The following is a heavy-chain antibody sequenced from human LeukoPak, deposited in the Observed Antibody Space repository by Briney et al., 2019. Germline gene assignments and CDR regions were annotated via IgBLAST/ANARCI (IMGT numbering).Heavy chain of an antibody. D-gene: IGHD5-24*01. CDR2: IYPGDSDT. V-gene: IGHV5-51*01. Sequence: GESLKISCKGSGYSFTSYWIGWVRQMPGKGMEWMGIIYPGDSDTRYRPSFQAQVTISADKSISPAYLQWRRLKASDTAMYYCARLLGYTRHFDYWGQGTLVTVSS. J-gene: IGHJ4*02. CDR1: GYSFTSYW. CDR3: ARLLGYTRHFDY.